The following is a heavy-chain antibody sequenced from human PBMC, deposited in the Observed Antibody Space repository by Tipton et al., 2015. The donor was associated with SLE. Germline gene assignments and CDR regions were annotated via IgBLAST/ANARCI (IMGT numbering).Heavy chain of an antibody. J-gene: IGHJ4*02. CDR1: GGSISSYY. D-gene: IGHD5-24*01. V-gene: IGHV4-59*12. CDR2: IYYSGST. Sequence: TLSLTCTVSGGSISSYYWSWIRQPPGKGLEWIGYIYYSGSTYYNPSLKSRVTISIDRSKNQFSLKLSSVTAADTAVYYCARVGGPKWLTLQALNFDSWGQGTLVTVSS. CDR3: ARVGGPKWLTLQALNFDS.